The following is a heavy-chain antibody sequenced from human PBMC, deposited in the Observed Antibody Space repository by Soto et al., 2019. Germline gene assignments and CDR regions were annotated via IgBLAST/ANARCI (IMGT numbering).Heavy chain of an antibody. CDR2: ISTDSSRA. CDR3: VKGGWLDF. V-gene: IGHV3-23*01. Sequence: EVQLLESGGGLVQPGGSLRLSCAASGFTFDTFEMSWVRQAPGRGLEWVSFISTDSSRAYYADAVKGRFTISRDNSRHTLYLQTNSLTAEDTALYACVKGGWLDFWGQGTLVTVSS. J-gene: IGHJ5*01. CDR1: GFTFDTFE. D-gene: IGHD3-16*01.